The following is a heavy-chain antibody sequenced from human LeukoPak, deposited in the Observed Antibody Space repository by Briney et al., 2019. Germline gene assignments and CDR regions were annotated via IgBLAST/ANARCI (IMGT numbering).Heavy chain of an antibody. Sequence: ASVKVSCKVSGYTLTELSMHWVRQAPGKGLEWMGGFDPEDGETIYAQKFQGRVTMTEDTSTDTAYMELSSLRSEDTAVYYCATDMWLERELQSGAHLKYWGQGTLVTVSS. CDR3: ATDMWLERELQSGAHLKY. V-gene: IGHV1-24*01. CDR2: FDPEDGET. CDR1: GYTLTELS. D-gene: IGHD1-26*01. J-gene: IGHJ4*02.